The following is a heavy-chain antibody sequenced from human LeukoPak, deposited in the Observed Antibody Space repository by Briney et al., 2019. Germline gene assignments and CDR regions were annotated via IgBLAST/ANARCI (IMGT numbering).Heavy chain of an antibody. J-gene: IGHJ4*02. CDR1: GYSFTSYW. V-gene: IGHV5-51*01. D-gene: IGHD6-13*01. CDR3: ARGTRGYSSSWPLDY. Sequence: GESLKISCKGSGYSFTSYWIAWVRQMPGKGLERMGIIYPGGSDTRYSPSFQGQVTISADESINTAYLQWSSLKTSDTAMYYCARGTRGYSSSWPLDYWGQGTLVTVSS. CDR2: IYPGGSDT.